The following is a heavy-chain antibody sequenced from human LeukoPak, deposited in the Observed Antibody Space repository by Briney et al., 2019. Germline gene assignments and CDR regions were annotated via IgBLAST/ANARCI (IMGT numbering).Heavy chain of an antibody. CDR1: GGSISSYY. CDR3: AREYYDILTGFLRRAFDI. D-gene: IGHD3-9*01. CDR2: IYTSGST. J-gene: IGHJ3*02. V-gene: IGHV4-4*07. Sequence: SETLSLTCTVSGGSISSYYWSWIRQPAGKGLEWIGRIYTSGSTNYNPSLKSRVTMSVDTSKNQFSLKLSSVTAADTAVYYCAREYYDILTGFLRRAFDIWGQGTMVTVSS.